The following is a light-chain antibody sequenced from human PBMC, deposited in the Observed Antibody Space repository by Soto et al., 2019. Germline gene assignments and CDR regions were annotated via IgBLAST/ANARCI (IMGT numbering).Light chain of an antibody. CDR3: QQYGSSVWT. V-gene: IGKV3-20*01. CDR1: QSVTSNY. J-gene: IGKJ1*01. Sequence: EIVLTQSPGTLSLSPGERATLSCRASQSVTSNYVAWYQQRLGQAPRLILFGASSRATGIPDRFSGSGSGTDFRLTISRLEPEDFAVYYCQQYGSSVWTFGQGTKVEIK. CDR2: GAS.